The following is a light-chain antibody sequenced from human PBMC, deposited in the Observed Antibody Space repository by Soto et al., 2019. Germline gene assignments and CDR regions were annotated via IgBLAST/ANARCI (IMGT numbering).Light chain of an antibody. Sequence: DIQMTQSPSSLTASIGDRVTICCRASQGFSNSLAWYQQKPGKVPTLLIYGASILQSGVPSRFSGSGSGTEFTLTISCLQPEDVATYFCQKYDSAPLTFGGGTKVEIK. CDR3: QKYDSAPLT. V-gene: IGKV1-27*01. CDR1: QGFSNS. CDR2: GAS. J-gene: IGKJ4*01.